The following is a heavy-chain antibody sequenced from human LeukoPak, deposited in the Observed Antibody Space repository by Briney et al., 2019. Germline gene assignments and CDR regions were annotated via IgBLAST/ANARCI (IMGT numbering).Heavy chain of an antibody. J-gene: IGHJ4*02. D-gene: IGHD5-24*01. CDR2: IINDGSSR. V-gene: IGHV3-74*01. Sequence: GVSLRLSCAASGFTFSSYWMHWVRQAPGKGLVGVSRIINDGSSRRYADSVKGRFTISRDNAKNTLSLQMNSLRAEDTAVYFCASGGYNGFDYWGQGTLVTV. CDR3: ASGGYNGFDY. CDR1: GFTFSSYW.